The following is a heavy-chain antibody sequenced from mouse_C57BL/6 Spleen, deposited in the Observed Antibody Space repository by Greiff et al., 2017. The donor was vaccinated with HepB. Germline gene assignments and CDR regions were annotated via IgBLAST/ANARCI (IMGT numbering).Heavy chain of an antibody. D-gene: IGHD4-1*01. CDR3: TRSREILGPYIDV. CDR2: IDPETGGT. CDR1: GYTFTYYE. V-gene: IGHV1-15*01. J-gene: IGHJ1*03. Sequence: QVQLQQSGAELVRPGASVTLSCKASGYTFTYYELPWVKQTPVHGLEWIGAIDPETGGTAYTQKFKGKSILTADKSSSTAYMELRSLTSEDSAVYYCTRSREILGPYIDVWGTGTTVTVSS.